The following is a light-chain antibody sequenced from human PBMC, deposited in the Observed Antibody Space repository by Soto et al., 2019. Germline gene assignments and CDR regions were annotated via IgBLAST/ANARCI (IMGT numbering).Light chain of an antibody. CDR1: QGIRHY. Sequence: DIQLTQSPSFLSASVGARVTSTCRASQGIRHYLAWYQQKPGKAPSLLVYGASTLQSGVPSRFSGSGSGTEFTLTISSLQPEDVATYFCQQVYGHPPAFGPGTRLEIK. CDR2: GAS. V-gene: IGKV1-9*01. J-gene: IGKJ5*01. CDR3: QQVYGHPPA.